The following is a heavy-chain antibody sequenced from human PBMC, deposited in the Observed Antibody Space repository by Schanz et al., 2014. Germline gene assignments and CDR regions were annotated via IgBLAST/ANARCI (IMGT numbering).Heavy chain of an antibody. Sequence: EVQLVESGGGLVQPGGSLRLSCAASGFTFSTYWMSWVRQAPGKGLEWVANIKQDESERSYVDSVKGRFTISRDNAKTSLYLQMNSLRAEDTVVYYCARDKGGYYPFDYWGQGTLVTVSS. D-gene: IGHD3-3*01. V-gene: IGHV3-7*01. CDR2: IKQDESER. CDR3: ARDKGGYYPFDY. J-gene: IGHJ4*02. CDR1: GFTFSTYW.